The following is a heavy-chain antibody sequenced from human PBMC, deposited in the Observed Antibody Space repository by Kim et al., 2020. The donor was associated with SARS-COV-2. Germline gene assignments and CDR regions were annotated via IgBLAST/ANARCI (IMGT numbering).Heavy chain of an antibody. CDR3: ARPLLVSGPFDY. J-gene: IGHJ4*02. V-gene: IGHV4-39*01. Sequence: YYHPSLKSRVTISVDTSKNQFSLKLSSVTAADTAVYYCARPLLVSGPFDYWGQGTLVTVSS. D-gene: IGHD6-19*01.